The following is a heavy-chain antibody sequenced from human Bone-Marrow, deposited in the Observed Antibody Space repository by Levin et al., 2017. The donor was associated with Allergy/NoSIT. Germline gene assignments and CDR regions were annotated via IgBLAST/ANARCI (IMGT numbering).Heavy chain of an antibody. J-gene: IGHJ4*02. CDR1: GGSISSYY. CDR2: IYHSGST. V-gene: IGHV4-59*08. D-gene: IGHD3-16*01. Sequence: NPSETLSLTCTVSGGSISSYYWSWIRQPPGKGLEWIGYIYHSGSTNYNPSLKSRVTISVDTSKNQFSLKLSSVTAADTAVYYCARLPRGDLNPYFDYWGQGTLVTVSS. CDR3: ARLPRGDLNPYFDY.